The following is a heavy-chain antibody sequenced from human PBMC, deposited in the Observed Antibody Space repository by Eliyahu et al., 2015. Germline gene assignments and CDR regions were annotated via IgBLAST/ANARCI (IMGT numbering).Heavy chain of an antibody. CDR3: AKVRGGYNPGWHLDL. Sequence: EVQLLESGGALAHPGGSLRLXCXASGFPFXGYTMTWVRQAPGKGLEWIATIGGTGGSTYYADSVKGRFTVSRDNGNNSLSLQMDSLRADDTALYYCAKVRGGYNPGWHLDLWGRGTRVTVSS. J-gene: IGHJ2*01. D-gene: IGHD5-24*01. CDR1: GFPFXGYT. CDR2: IGGTGGST. V-gene: IGHV3-23*01.